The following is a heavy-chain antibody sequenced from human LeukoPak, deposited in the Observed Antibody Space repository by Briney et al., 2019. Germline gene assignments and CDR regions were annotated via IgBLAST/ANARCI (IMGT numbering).Heavy chain of an antibody. CDR1: GFTFSSYG. J-gene: IGHJ3*02. D-gene: IGHD1-14*01. CDR3: ARAAYHLGDAFDI. CDR2: ISSSSSAI. V-gene: IGHV3-48*01. Sequence: AGGSLRLSCAAFGFTFSSYGMTWVRQAPGKGLEWVSYISSSSSAIYYADSVKGRFTISRDNAKNSLSLQMNSLRAEDTAVYYCARAAYHLGDAFDIWGQGTTVTVSS.